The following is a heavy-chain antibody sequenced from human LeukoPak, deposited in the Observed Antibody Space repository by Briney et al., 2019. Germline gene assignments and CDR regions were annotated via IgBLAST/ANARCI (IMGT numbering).Heavy chain of an antibody. J-gene: IGHJ4*02. D-gene: IGHD2-15*01. Sequence: GGSLRLSCAASGFSFSIYGMSWVRQAPGKGLEWVSAISGSGGSTYYADSVKGRFTISRDNAKNSLYLQMNSLRAEDTAVYYCARGAGGSCYWGQGTLVTVSP. CDR1: GFSFSIYG. V-gene: IGHV3-23*01. CDR3: ARGAGGSCY. CDR2: ISGSGGST.